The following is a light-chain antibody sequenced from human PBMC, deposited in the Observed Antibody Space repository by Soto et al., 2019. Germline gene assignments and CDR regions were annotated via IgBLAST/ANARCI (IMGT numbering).Light chain of an antibody. Sequence: DIQMTQSPSSLSASVGDRVTITCRASQTVNKYVNWYQQKPGDAPKLLIYIASGLQSGVPSRFNGSGSETDFTLNINSLQPDDVAAYFCQQTYSFPLTFGGGTKVEIK. CDR3: QQTYSFPLT. CDR2: IAS. J-gene: IGKJ4*01. CDR1: QTVNKY. V-gene: IGKV1-39*01.